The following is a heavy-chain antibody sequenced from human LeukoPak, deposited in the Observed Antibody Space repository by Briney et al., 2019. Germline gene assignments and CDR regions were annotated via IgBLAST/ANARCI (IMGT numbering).Heavy chain of an antibody. V-gene: IGHV3-23*01. CDR3: ARNYYDSSAYYYFDY. CDR2: IGGSGGST. Sequence: GGSLRLSCAASGFTFSNYAMSWVRQAPGKGLEWVSGIGGSGGSTYYADSVTGRFTISRDNSKNTLYVQMSSLRAEDTAVYYCARNYYDSSAYYYFDYWGQGTLVTVSS. D-gene: IGHD3-22*01. CDR1: GFTFSNYA. J-gene: IGHJ4*02.